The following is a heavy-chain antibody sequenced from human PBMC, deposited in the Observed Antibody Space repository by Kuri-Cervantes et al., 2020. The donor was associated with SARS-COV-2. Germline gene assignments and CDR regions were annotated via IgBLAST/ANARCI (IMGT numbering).Heavy chain of an antibody. J-gene: IGHJ4*02. Sequence: VSVKVSCKASGGTFSSYAISWVRQATGQGLEWMGWMNPNSGNTGYAQKFQGRVTMTRNTSISTAYMELSSLRSEDTAVYYCARAPRIGQQLVRRYYFDYWGQGTLVTVSS. V-gene: IGHV1-8*02. D-gene: IGHD6-13*01. CDR3: ARAPRIGQQLVRRYYFDY. CDR1: GGTFSSYA. CDR2: MNPNSGNT.